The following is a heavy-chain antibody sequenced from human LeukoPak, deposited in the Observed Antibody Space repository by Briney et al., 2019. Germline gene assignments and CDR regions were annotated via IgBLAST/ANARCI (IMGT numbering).Heavy chain of an antibody. J-gene: IGHJ3*02. Sequence: SETLSLTCTVSGGSISSYYWSWIRQPPGKGLEWIGYIYYSGSTNYNPSPKSRVTISVDTSKNQFSLKLSSVTAADTAVYYCARDTRVDTAMAPVLDAFDIWGQGTMVTVSS. V-gene: IGHV4-59*01. CDR2: IYYSGST. CDR3: ARDTRVDTAMAPVLDAFDI. D-gene: IGHD5-18*01. CDR1: GGSISSYY.